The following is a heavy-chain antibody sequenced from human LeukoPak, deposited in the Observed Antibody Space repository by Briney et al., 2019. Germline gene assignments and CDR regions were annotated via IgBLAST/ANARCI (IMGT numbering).Heavy chain of an antibody. D-gene: IGHD3-3*01. CDR2: ISSSSSTI. V-gene: IGHV3-48*01. J-gene: IGHJ5*02. Sequence: GGSLRLSCAASGFTFSSYSMNWVRQAPGKGLEWVSYISSSSSTIYYADSVKGRFTISRDNAKNSLYLQMNSQRAEDTAVYYCARDGATRPIPLEWLSDNWFDPWGQGTLVTVSS. CDR1: GFTFSSYS. CDR3: ARDGATRPIPLEWLSDNWFDP.